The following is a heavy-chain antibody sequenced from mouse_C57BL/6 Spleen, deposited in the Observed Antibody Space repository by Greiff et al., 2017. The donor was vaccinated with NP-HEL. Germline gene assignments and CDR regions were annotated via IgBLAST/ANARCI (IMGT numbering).Heavy chain of an antibody. CDR1: GYAFSSSW. CDR2: IYPGDGDT. CDR3: ARYGYDAGYAMDY. Sequence: VQLQESGPELVKPGASVKISCKASGYAFSSSWMNWVKQRPGKGLEWIGRIYPGDGDTNYNGKFKGKATLTADKSSSTAYMQLSSLTSEDSAVYFCARYGYDAGYAMDYWGQGTSVTVSS. J-gene: IGHJ4*01. V-gene: IGHV1-82*01. D-gene: IGHD2-2*01.